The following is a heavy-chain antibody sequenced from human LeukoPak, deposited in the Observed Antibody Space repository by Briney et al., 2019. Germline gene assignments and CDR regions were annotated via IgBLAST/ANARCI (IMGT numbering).Heavy chain of an antibody. J-gene: IGHJ4*02. D-gene: IGHD1-26*01. CDR2: IYHTGIT. Sequence: SSETLSLTCAVSGGSISSGGYSWSWIRQPPGKGLEWIGYIYHTGITYCNPSLKSRVTISVDTSKNQFSLKLSSVTAADTAVYYCAREVVGATGYYFDYWGQGTLVTVSS. V-gene: IGHV4-30-2*01. CDR1: GGSISSGGYS. CDR3: AREVVGATGYYFDY.